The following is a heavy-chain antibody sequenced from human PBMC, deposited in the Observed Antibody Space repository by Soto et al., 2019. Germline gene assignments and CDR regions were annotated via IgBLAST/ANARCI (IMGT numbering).Heavy chain of an antibody. CDR2: ISAYNGNT. V-gene: IGHV1-18*04. Sequence: ASVKVSCKASGYTITSYGINRVRQAPGQGLEWMGWISAYNGNTNYAQKLQGRVTMTTDTSTSTAYMELRSLRSDDTAVYYSALKGSSSSIWFDPWGQGTMVTVSS. D-gene: IGHD6-6*01. CDR3: ALKGSSSSIWFDP. CDR1: GYTITSYG. J-gene: IGHJ5*02.